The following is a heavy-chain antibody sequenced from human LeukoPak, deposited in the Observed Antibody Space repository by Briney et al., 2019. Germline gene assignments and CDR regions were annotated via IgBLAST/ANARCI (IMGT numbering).Heavy chain of an antibody. J-gene: IGHJ4*02. CDR2: MNPNNGDT. CDR3: ARELNTYGDY. Sequence: EASVSVSCKASGYTFTNYDINWVRQATGQGLEWMGWMNPNNGDTGYAQKFQGRVTLTRNTSISTAYMELSSLESEDTAVYYCARELNTYGDYWGQGTLVTVSS. V-gene: IGHV1-8*01. CDR1: GYTFTNYD. D-gene: IGHD5-18*01.